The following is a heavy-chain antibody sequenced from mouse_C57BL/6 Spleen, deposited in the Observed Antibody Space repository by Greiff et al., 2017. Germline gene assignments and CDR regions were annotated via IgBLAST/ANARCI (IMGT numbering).Heavy chain of an antibody. V-gene: IGHV1-80*01. CDR2: IYPGDGDT. Sequence: VKLMESGAELVKPGASVKISCKASGYAFSSYWMNWVKQRPGKGLEWIGQIYPGDGDTNYNGKFKGKATLTADKSSSTAYMQLSSLTSEDSAVYFCAREGESSLFAYWGQGTLVTVSA. CDR3: AREGESSLFAY. CDR1: GYAFSSYW. J-gene: IGHJ3*01.